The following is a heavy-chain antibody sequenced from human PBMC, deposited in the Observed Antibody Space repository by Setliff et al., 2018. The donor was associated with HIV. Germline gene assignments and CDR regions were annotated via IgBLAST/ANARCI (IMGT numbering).Heavy chain of an antibody. J-gene: IGHJ4*02. D-gene: IGHD3-10*01. Sequence: ASVKVSCKASGYTFTTYYMHWVRQAPGQGLEWMAVINPSVGSTNFAQKIKGRVTMTWDTSTTTIYMELRSLTSDDTAVYYCAREDSVGGGFEYLGPGTLVTVSS. V-gene: IGHV1-46*01. CDR1: GYTFTTYY. CDR3: AREDSVGGGFEY. CDR2: INPSVGST.